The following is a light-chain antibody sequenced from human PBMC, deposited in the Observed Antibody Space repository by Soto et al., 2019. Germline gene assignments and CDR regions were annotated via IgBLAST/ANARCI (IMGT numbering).Light chain of an antibody. Sequence: QSVLTQPASVSGSPGQSITISCTGTSSDVGGYNYVSWYQHHPGKAPKLMIYDVSNRPSGVSNRFSGSKSGNTASLIISGLQVEAEVYYYCSSYTSSSTLSTYVFETGPKVTAL. J-gene: IGLJ1*01. CDR2: DVS. CDR1: SSDVGGYNY. CDR3: SSYTSSSTLSTYV. V-gene: IGLV2-14*03.